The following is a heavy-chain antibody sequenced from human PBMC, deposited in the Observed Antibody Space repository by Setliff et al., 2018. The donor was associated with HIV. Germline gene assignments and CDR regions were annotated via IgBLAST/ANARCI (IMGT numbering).Heavy chain of an antibody. Sequence: KSLETLSLTCTVSGGSISSYYWSWIRQPPGKGLEWIGYIYSSGDSFYDPSLKSRVTTSIDTSKNQFSLKLSSVTAADTAVYYCARHSITLVVGVPERDDAFDIWGQGTMVTVSS. CDR3: ARHSITLVVGVPERDDAFDI. CDR2: IYSSGDS. V-gene: IGHV4-59*04. D-gene: IGHD3-22*01. J-gene: IGHJ3*02. CDR1: GGSISSYY.